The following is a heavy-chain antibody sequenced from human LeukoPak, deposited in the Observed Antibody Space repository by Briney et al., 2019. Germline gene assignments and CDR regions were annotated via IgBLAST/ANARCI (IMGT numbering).Heavy chain of an antibody. CDR3: ARGVGDYEGYFDY. Sequence: PGGSLRLSCAASGFTFSTYAMSWVRQAPGKGLECVSALSGNGNTIYYADSVKGRFTISRDNSKNTLSLQMNSLRAEDTAVYYCARGVGDYEGYFDYWGQGTLVTVSS. CDR2: LSGNGNTI. D-gene: IGHD4-17*01. V-gene: IGHV3-23*01. CDR1: GFTFSTYA. J-gene: IGHJ4*02.